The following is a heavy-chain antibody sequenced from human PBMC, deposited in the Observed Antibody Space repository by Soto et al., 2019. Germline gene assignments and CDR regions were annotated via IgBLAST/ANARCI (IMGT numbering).Heavy chain of an antibody. CDR1: GFTFSSYG. D-gene: IGHD6-19*01. J-gene: IGHJ4*02. CDR2: IWYDGSNK. V-gene: IGHV3-33*01. Sequence: PGRSLRLSCAASGFTFSSYGMHWVRQAPGKGLEWVAVIWYDGSNKYYADSVKGRFTISRDNAKSSLYLQMNSLRAEDTAVYYCARERSKQLFLDDWGLGTLVTVSS. CDR3: ARERSKQLFLDD.